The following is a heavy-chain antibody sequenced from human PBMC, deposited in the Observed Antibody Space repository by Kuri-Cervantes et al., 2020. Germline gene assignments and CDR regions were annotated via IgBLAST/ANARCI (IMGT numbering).Heavy chain of an antibody. CDR2: IYDSGST. D-gene: IGHD2/OR15-2a*01. CDR3: ARAPSISLLYLHH. CDR1: GGTVSSGSYY. J-gene: IGHJ1*01. V-gene: IGHV4-61*01. Sequence: ESLKISCTVSGGTVSSGSYYWSWIRQPPGKGLEWIGYIYDSGSTNYNPSLKSRITISVDTSKNQFSLKLSSVTAADTAVYYCARAPSISLLYLHHWGQGTLVTVSS.